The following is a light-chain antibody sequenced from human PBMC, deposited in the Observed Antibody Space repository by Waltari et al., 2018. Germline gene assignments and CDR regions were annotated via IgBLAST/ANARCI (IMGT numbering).Light chain of an antibody. Sequence: QSALTQPASVSGSLGQSITIPCTGTSSDIGFYNYVSWYQQHPGKAPKIIIYEVLKWPSGVSSRFSGSKSGNTASLTISGIQAEDEADYYCNSYTGYYTWVFGGGTKLTVL. CDR3: NSYTGYYTWV. CDR1: SSDIGFYNY. J-gene: IGLJ3*02. CDR2: EVL. V-gene: IGLV2-14*01.